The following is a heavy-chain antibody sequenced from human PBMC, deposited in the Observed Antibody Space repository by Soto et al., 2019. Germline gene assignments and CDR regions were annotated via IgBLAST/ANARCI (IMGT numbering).Heavy chain of an antibody. CDR3: ARATPYYYYGMDV. CDR1: GGSISSGGDY. J-gene: IGHJ6*02. Sequence: QVQLQESGPGLVKPSQTLSLTCTVSGGSISSGGDYWRWIRQHPGKGLEWIGYIYYSGSTYYNPSLKSRVTVSVDTSKNHFSLKLISVTAADTAVYYCARATPYYYYGMDVWGQGTTVTVSS. D-gene: IGHD2-15*01. CDR2: IYYSGST. V-gene: IGHV4-31*03.